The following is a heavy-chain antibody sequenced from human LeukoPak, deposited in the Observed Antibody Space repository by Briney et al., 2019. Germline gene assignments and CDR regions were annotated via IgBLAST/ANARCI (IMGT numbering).Heavy chain of an antibody. J-gene: IGHJ4*02. V-gene: IGHV3-7*01. CDR3: AKEYSSSLDY. CDR2: IKQDGSEK. D-gene: IGHD6-6*01. Sequence: GGSLRLSCAASGFTFSSYWMSWVRQAPGKGLEWVANIKQDGSEKYYVDSVKGRFTISGDNAKNSLYLQMNSLRAEGTAVYYCAKEYSSSLDYWGQGTLVTVSS. CDR1: GFTFSSYW.